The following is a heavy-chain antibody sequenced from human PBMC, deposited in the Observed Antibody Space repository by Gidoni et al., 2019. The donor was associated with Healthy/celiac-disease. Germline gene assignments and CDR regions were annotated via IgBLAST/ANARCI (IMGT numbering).Heavy chain of an antibody. CDR1: GFTFSSYS. CDR3: ARDLGTGYCSGGSCYFQH. D-gene: IGHD2-15*01. V-gene: IGHV3-21*01. CDR2: ISSSSSYI. Sequence: EVQLVESGGGLVKPGGSLRLSCAASGFTFSSYSRNWVRQAPGKGLEWVSSISSSSSYIYYADSVKGRFTISRDNAKNSLYLQMNSLRAEDTAVYYCARDLGTGYCSGGSCYFQHWGQGTLVTVSS. J-gene: IGHJ1*01.